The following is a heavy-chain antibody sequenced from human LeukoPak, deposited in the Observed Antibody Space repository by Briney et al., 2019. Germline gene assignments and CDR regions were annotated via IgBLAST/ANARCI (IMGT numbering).Heavy chain of an antibody. V-gene: IGHV5-51*01. J-gene: IGHJ4*02. CDR2: IYPGDSDT. D-gene: IGHD1-7*01. CDR1: GHTFNNYW. Sequence: GESLKISCKGSGHTFNNYWIAWVRQMPGKGLEWMGIIYPGDSDTRYSPSFQGQVTISVDKSISTAYLQWSSLKASDTAMYYCARGWNYPGDYWGQGTLVTVSS. CDR3: ARGWNYPGDY.